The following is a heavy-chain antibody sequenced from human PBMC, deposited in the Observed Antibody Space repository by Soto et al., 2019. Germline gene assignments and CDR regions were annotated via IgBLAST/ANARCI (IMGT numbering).Heavy chain of an antibody. CDR3: VRHSGDYGSDY. D-gene: IGHD4-17*01. CDR1: GYIFASYW. Sequence: GESLKISCKGSGYIFASYWITWVRQMPGRGLEWMGRINPGDSYSNYSPSFQGRVTISADKSISTAYLQWSSLAASDTAMYFCVRHSGDYGSDYWGPGPLVSLS. J-gene: IGHJ4*02. CDR2: INPGDSYS. V-gene: IGHV5-10-1*01.